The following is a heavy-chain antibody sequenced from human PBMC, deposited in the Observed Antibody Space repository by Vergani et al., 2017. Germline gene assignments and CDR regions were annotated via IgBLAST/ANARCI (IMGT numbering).Heavy chain of an antibody. Sequence: QITLKESGPTLVKPTQTLTLTCTFSGFSLNTRGVSVAWIRQPPGKALDWLALIYWNDDQHYSPSLNNRVTITKDTSKNQVVLTMTNMDYVDTGTYYCVYRKTERVTTGCFYPFYDYYCMGVLGKGNTVTGAS. V-gene: IGHV2-5*04. CDR1: GFSLNTRGVS. CDR3: VYRKTERVTTGCFYPFYDYYCMGV. J-gene: IGHJ6*03. D-gene: IGHD4-11*01. CDR2: IYWNDDQ.